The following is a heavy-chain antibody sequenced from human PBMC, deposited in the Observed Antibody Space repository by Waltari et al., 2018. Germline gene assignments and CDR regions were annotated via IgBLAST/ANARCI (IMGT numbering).Heavy chain of an antibody. CDR2: IYHSGST. CDR1: GYSLSSGYY. Sequence: QVQLQESGPGLVKPSETLSLTCAVSGYSLSSGYYWGWIRQPPGKGLEWIGSIYHSGSTYYNPSLKSRVTISVDTSKNQFSLKLSSVTAADTAVYYCARASQMVYASNYFDYWGQGTLVTVSS. J-gene: IGHJ4*02. D-gene: IGHD2-8*01. V-gene: IGHV4-38-2*01. CDR3: ARASQMVYASNYFDY.